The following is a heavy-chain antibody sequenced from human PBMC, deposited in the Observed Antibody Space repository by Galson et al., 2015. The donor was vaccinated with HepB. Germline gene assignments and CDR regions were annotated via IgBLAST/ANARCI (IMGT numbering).Heavy chain of an antibody. Sequence: SLRLSCAASGFTFSNYAMSWVRQAPGKGLEWVSGISGSGGSTYYADSVKGRFTISRDNSKNTLYLQMNSLRAEDTAVYYCAKDLTHCSSTSWHCYYGMDVWGQGTTVTVSS. V-gene: IGHV3-23*01. CDR2: ISGSGGST. CDR1: GFTFSNYA. CDR3: AKDLTHCSSTSWHCYYGMDV. D-gene: IGHD2-2*01. J-gene: IGHJ6*02.